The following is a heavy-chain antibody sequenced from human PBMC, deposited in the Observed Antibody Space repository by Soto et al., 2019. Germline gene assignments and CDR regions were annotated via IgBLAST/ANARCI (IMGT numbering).Heavy chain of an antibody. Sequence: SETLSLTSAVYGGSFSGYDWSWIRQPPGKGLEWIGEINHSGSTNYKPSLKSRVTISVDTSKNQFSLKLSSVTAADTAVYYCARGRYDFWSGYGYDSGMDVWGQGTTVTVSS. V-gene: IGHV4-34*01. CDR1: GGSFSGYD. J-gene: IGHJ6*02. D-gene: IGHD3-3*01. CDR3: ARGRYDFWSGYGYDSGMDV. CDR2: INHSGST.